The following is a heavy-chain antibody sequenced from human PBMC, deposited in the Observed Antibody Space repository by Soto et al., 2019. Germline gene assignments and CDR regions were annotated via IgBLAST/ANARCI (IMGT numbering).Heavy chain of an antibody. CDR1: GGSFSGHS. Sequence: PXETLCLTCAVDGGSFSGHSWTWIRQSPGKGLEWIGDINHSGRVNYSPSLKSRVTISLDTSKNHFSLTLSAVTAADTAMYYCSTRAYDTNGYYRFDHWGQGALVTVSS. CDR2: INHSGRV. D-gene: IGHD3-22*01. J-gene: IGHJ5*01. CDR3: STRAYDTNGYYRFDH. V-gene: IGHV4-34*01.